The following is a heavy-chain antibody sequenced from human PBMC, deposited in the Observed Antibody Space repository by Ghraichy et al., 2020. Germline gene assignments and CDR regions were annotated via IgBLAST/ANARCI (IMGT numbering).Heavy chain of an antibody. CDR3: TKLYSSSWYELGY. Sequence: GGSLRLSCAASGFTFSSYAMSWVRQAPGKGLEWVSAISGSGGSTYYADSVKGRFTISRDNSKNTLYLQMNSLRAEDTAVYYCTKLYSSSWYELGYWGQGTLVTVSS. V-gene: IGHV3-23*01. CDR1: GFTFSSYA. J-gene: IGHJ4*02. D-gene: IGHD6-13*01. CDR2: ISGSGGST.